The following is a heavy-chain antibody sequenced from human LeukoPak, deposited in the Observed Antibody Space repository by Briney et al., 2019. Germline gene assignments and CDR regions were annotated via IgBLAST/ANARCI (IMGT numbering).Heavy chain of an antibody. CDR3: AAYSSGWYPIDY. Sequence: GGSLRLSCAASGFTFSSYEMNWVRQAPGKGLEWVSYISSSGSTIYYADSVKGRFTISRDNAKNSLYLQMNSLRAEDTAVHYCAAYSSGWYPIDYWGQGTLVTVSS. D-gene: IGHD6-19*01. CDR1: GFTFSSYE. V-gene: IGHV3-48*03. CDR2: ISSSGSTI. J-gene: IGHJ4*02.